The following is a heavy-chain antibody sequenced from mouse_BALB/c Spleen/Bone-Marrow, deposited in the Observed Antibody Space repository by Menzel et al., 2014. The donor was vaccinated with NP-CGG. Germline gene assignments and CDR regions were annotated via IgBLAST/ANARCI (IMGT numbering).Heavy chain of an antibody. D-gene: IGHD1-2*01. J-gene: IGHJ3*01. CDR2: INPDSSTI. Sequence: EVKLVESGGGLVQPGGSLKLSCAASGFDFSRFWMSWVRQAPGKGLEWIGEINPDSSTINYTPSLKDKFIISRDNAKNTLYLQVKKVRSEDTALYYCARIGYYGSFAFGGQDTVVTVS. V-gene: IGHV4-1*02. CDR3: ARIGYYGSFAF. CDR1: GFDFSRFW.